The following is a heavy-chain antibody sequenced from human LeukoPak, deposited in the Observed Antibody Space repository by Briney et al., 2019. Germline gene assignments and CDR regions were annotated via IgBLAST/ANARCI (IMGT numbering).Heavy chain of an antibody. CDR1: GFTFSSYE. Sequence: PGGSLRLSCAASGFTFSSYEMNWVRQAPGKGLEWVSYISSSGSTTYYADSVRGRSTISRDNAKNSLYLQMNSLRAEDTAVYYCARTMATIDFDYWGQGTLVTVSS. CDR3: ARTMATIDFDY. V-gene: IGHV3-48*03. J-gene: IGHJ4*02. D-gene: IGHD5-12*01. CDR2: ISSSGSTT.